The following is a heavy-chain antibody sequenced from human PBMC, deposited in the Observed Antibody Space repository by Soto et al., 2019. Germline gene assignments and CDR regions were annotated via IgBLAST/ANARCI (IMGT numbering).Heavy chain of an antibody. CDR3: AREGGYSYGFDY. J-gene: IGHJ4*02. V-gene: IGHV1-8*01. Sequence: ASVKVSCKASGYTFTSYDINWVRQATGQGLEWMGWMNPNSGNTGYAQKFRGRVTMSRNTSISTAYMELSSLRSEDTAVYYCAREGGYSYGFDYWGQGTLVTVSS. CDR1: GYTFTSYD. CDR2: MNPNSGNT. D-gene: IGHD5-18*01.